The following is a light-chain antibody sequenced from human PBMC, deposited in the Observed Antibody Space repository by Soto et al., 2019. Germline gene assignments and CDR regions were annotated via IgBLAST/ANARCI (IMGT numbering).Light chain of an antibody. CDR1: QSVSSY. V-gene: IGKV3-11*01. CDR2: DAS. Sequence: EIVLTQSPATLSLSPGERATLSCRASQSVSSYLAWVQQKPGQAPRLLIYDASNRATGIPARFSGSGSGTDFTLTISSLEPEDFAVYYCQQRSNWPITFGQGTRLE. CDR3: QQRSNWPIT. J-gene: IGKJ5*01.